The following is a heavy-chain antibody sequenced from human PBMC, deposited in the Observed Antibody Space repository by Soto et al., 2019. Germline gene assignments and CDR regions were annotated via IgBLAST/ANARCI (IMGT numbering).Heavy chain of an antibody. Sequence: PGGSLRLSCAASGFSFNVYYMTWIRQAPGSGLEWVASISILGDSTYYADSVEGRFTISRDNVQSSLYLQMDTLRPEDTAVYYCARDRAGTRTFPHNTFNLWGQGTTVTVAS. CDR3: ARDRAGTRTFPHNTFNL. D-gene: IGHD6-19*01. J-gene: IGHJ3*01. CDR2: ISILGDST. CDR1: GFSFNVYY. V-gene: IGHV3-11*01.